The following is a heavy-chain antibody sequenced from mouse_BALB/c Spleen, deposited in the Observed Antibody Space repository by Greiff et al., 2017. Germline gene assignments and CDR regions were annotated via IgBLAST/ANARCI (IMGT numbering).Heavy chain of an antibody. CDR3: ARTWDY. V-gene: IGHV5-17*02. CDR1: GFTFSSFG. J-gene: IGHJ2*01. CDR2: ISSGSSTI. Sequence: EVQGVESGGGLVQPGGSRKLSCAASGFTFSSFGMHWVRQAPEKGLEWVAYISSGSSTIYYADTVKGRFTISRDNPKNTLFLQMTSLRSEDTAMYYCARTWDYWGQGTTLTVSS.